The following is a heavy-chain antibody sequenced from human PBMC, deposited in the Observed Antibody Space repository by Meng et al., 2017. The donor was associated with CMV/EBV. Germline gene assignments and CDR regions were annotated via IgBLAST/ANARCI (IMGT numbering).Heavy chain of an antibody. Sequence: AGSLSLSCAVSGFTFSSYWMSWVRQDPGKGLEWVANIKQDGSKKYYVDSVKGRFTISRDNAKNSLYLQMNSLRAEDTAVYYCAPSLGYCSGGSCYRDYWGQGTLVTVSS. J-gene: IGHJ4*02. D-gene: IGHD2-15*01. CDR3: APSLGYCSGGSCYRDY. CDR1: GFTFSSYW. CDR2: IKQDGSKK. V-gene: IGHV3-7*01.